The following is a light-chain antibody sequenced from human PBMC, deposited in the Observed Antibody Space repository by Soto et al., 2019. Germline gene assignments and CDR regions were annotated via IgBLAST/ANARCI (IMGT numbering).Light chain of an antibody. CDR2: AAS. CDR3: QQGASFPRT. J-gene: IGKJ4*01. CDR1: QAVSTW. V-gene: IGKV1-12*01. Sequence: DIQMTQSPSSVSASVGDTVTITCRASQAVSTWLAWYQQKPGGAPKLLIYAASTLQSGVPSRFSGSGSGTDFTLTIRSXQPEDFATYYCQQGASFPRTFGGGTKVDTK.